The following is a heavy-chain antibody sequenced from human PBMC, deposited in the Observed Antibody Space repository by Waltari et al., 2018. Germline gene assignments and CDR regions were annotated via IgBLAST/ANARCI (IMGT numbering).Heavy chain of an antibody. Sequence: VHLQESVPSLLKPAEALSLICTVSGGSISGSYWSWVRQPPGKGLDWMGYIYYTGSTNFNPSLKSRVTMSVDTSKHQFSLTLSSVTAADTAFYYSARGGGADWEWFDPWGQPTLVTVSS. D-gene: IGHD2-21*02. CDR1: GGSISGSY. V-gene: IGHV4-59*01. CDR3: ARGGGADWEWFDP. CDR2: IYYTGST. J-gene: IGHJ5*02.